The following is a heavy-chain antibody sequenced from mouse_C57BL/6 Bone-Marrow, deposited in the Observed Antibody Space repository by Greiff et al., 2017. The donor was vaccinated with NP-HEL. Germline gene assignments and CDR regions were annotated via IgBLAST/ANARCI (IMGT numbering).Heavy chain of an antibody. CDR2: ISTGGGST. CDR1: GFTFSDYY. CDR3: ARHHYYGSRGYCAMDY. Sequence: EVQLVESGGGLVQPGGSLKLSCAASGFTFSDYYMYWVRQTPEKSLEWVAYISTGGGSTYYPETVKGRFTISRDNAKNTLYLQMSRLKSEDTSMYYCARHHYYGSRGYCAMDYWGQGTSVTVSS. D-gene: IGHD1-1*01. V-gene: IGHV5-12*01. J-gene: IGHJ4*01.